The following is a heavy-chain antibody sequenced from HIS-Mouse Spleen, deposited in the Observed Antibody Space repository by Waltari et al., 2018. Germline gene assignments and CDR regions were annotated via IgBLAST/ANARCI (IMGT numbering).Heavy chain of an antibody. CDR3: AREIPYSSSWYDWYFDL. D-gene: IGHD6-13*01. Sequence: QLQLQESGPGLVKPSETLSLTCTVSGGSISSSSYHWGWIRQPPGKGLEWIGSIYYSGSTYYNPSLKSRVTISVDTSKNQFSLKLRSVTAADTAVYYCAREIPYSSSWYDWYFDLWGRGTLVTVSS. J-gene: IGHJ2*01. CDR1: GGSISSSSYH. V-gene: IGHV4-39*07. CDR2: IYYSGST.